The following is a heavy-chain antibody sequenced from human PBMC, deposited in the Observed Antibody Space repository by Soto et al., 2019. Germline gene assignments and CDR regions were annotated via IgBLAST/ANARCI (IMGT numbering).Heavy chain of an antibody. CDR2: IVVGSGNT. V-gene: IGHV1-58*01. J-gene: IGHJ1*01. CDR3: AAGASDVRYCSGGSCPESSSGSRLGYFHH. CDR1: GCTFTSSA. Sequence: AAVKVSCKASGCTFTSSAGQWVRQARGQRLEWIGWIVVGSGNTNYAQKFQERVTITRDMSTSTAYMELSSLRSEDTAVYYCAAGASDVRYCSGGSCPESSSGSRLGYFHHWGQGTLVTVSS. D-gene: IGHD2-15*01.